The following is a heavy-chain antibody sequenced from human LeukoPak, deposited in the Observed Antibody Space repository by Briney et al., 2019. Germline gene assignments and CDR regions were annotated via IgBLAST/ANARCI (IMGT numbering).Heavy chain of an antibody. CDR3: ARDPRNYYGSGSYSGAFDI. Sequence: ASVKVSCKASGYTFTSYAMHWVRQAPGQRLEWMGWINAGNGNTKYSQKFQGRVTITRDTSASTAYMELSSLRSEDTAVYYCARDPRNYYGSGSYSGAFDIWGQGTMVTVSP. V-gene: IGHV1-3*01. CDR2: INAGNGNT. CDR1: GYTFTSYA. J-gene: IGHJ3*02. D-gene: IGHD3-10*01.